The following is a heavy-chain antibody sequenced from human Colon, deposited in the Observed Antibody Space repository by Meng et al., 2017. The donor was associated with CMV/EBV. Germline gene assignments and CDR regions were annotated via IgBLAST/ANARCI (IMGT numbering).Heavy chain of an antibody. CDR1: GFTFSDYI. J-gene: IGHJ4*01. CDR2: ISATSTYI. V-gene: IGHV3-21*01. CDR3: ARFHSSSSPLPGLLFDY. Sequence: GESLKISCAASGFTFSDYIMNWVRQAPGKGLEWVSSISATSTYIYYADSVKGRFTISRDNAKNSLYLQMNSLRAEDTAVYYCARFHSSSSPLPGLLFDYWGQGTLVTVSS. D-gene: IGHD6-6*01.